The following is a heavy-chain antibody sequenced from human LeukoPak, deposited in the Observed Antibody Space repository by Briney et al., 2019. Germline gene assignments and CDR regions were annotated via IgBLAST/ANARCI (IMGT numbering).Heavy chain of an antibody. CDR3: ARGAPRYDFWSGPTYYYYGMDV. CDR2: IIPIFGTA. D-gene: IGHD3-3*01. CDR1: GGTFSSYA. Sequence: SVKVSCKASGGTFSSYAISWVRQAPGQGLEWMGGIIPIFGTANYAQKFQGRVTITADESTSTAYMELSSLRSEDTAVYYCARGAPRYDFWSGPTYYYYGMDVWGQGTTVTVSS. V-gene: IGHV1-69*13. J-gene: IGHJ6*02.